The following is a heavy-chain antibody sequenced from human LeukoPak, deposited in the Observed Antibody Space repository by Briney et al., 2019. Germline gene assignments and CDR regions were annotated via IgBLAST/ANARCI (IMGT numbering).Heavy chain of an antibody. V-gene: IGHV3-74*01. CDR3: VRGALRDCSYTSCTRGNWFDP. D-gene: IGHD2-2*01. Sequence: GGSLRLSCAASGFTFSSHWMHCVRHAPEKGLVGVAHINADGSGTYYAASVKGRFTISRDNAKNTLYLQMHSLTAEDTAVCYCVRGALRDCSYTSCTRGNWFDPWGQGTLVTVSS. CDR1: GFTFSSHW. CDR2: INADGSGT. J-gene: IGHJ5*02.